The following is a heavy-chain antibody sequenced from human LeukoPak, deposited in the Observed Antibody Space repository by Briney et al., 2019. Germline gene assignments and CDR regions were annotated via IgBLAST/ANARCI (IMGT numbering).Heavy chain of an antibody. Sequence: PSETLSLTCTVSGGSISSYYWSWIRQPPGKGLEWIGYIYYSGSTNYNPSLKSRVTISVDTSKNQFSLKLSSVTAADTAVYYCARSQGGSLYYYYYYYMDVWGKGTTVTVSS. V-gene: IGHV4-59*12. D-gene: IGHD3-16*01. CDR2: IYYSGST. CDR3: ARSQGGSLYYYYYYYMDV. J-gene: IGHJ6*03. CDR1: GGSISSYY.